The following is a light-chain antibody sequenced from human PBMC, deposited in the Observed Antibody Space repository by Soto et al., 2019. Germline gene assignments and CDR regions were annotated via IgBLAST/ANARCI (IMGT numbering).Light chain of an antibody. V-gene: IGKV1-5*01. CDR2: DAS. J-gene: IGKJ1*01. CDR3: QQYRSYSWA. Sequence: DSQMTQSPATLSASVGDRVSFTCRASQSISNCLAWYQQKPGKAPKLLMYDASSFEDVVPSRFSGSGSGTEFTLTISSLQPDDFATYFCQQYRSYSWAFSQGTKVDIK. CDR1: QSISNC.